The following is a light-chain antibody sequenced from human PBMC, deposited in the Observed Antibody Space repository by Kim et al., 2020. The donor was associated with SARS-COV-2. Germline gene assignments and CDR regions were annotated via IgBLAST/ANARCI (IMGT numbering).Light chain of an antibody. J-gene: IGLJ3*02. CDR1: KLGDKY. V-gene: IGLV3-1*01. CDR2: QDT. Sequence: VCPGQTASFTCSGDKLGDKYTSWYQQRPGQSPVLVIYQDTKRPSGIPERFSGSNSGNTATLTISEAQAMDEADYYCQAWDSSTVVFGGGTQLTVL. CDR3: QAWDSSTVV.